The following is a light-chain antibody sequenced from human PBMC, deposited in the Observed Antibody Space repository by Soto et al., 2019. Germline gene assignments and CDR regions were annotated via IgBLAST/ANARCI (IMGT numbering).Light chain of an antibody. CDR3: QQRSNWPPLT. J-gene: IGKJ4*01. CDR1: QSVSSY. Sequence: EIVLTQSPATLSLSPGDRATLSCRASQSVSSYLAWYQQKPGQAPRLLISDASNRATGIPARFSGSGSGTDFTLTISSLEPEDFAIYYCQQRSNWPPLTFGGGTKVEIK. V-gene: IGKV3-11*01. CDR2: DAS.